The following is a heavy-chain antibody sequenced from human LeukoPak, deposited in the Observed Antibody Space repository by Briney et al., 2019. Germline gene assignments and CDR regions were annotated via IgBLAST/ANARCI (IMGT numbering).Heavy chain of an antibody. V-gene: IGHV3-23*01. CDR1: GFTFSSYA. Sequence: PGGSLRLSCAASGFTFSSYAMSWVRQAPGKGLEWVSAISGSGGSTYYADSVKGRFTISRDNSKNTLYLQMNSLRAEDTAVYYCARDYRTSTYYYGSGSPLGVEFQHWGQGTLVTVSS. D-gene: IGHD3-10*01. CDR2: ISGSGGST. J-gene: IGHJ1*01. CDR3: ARDYRTSTYYYGSGSPLGVEFQH.